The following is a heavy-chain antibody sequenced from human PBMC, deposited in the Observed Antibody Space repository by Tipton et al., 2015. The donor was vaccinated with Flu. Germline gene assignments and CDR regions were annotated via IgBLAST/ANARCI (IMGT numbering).Heavy chain of an antibody. CDR1: GGSVSSASYY. D-gene: IGHD5-12*01. Sequence: PGLVKPSQTLSLTCTVSGGSVSSASYYWNWIRQPAGKGLEWIGRIYSSGDTNYNHSLKSRVTVSVDTSKNQFSLRLTSVTAADTAVYYCAREGHIVATTRSMDVWGQGTTVTVSS. CDR3: AREGHIVATTRSMDV. J-gene: IGHJ6*02. V-gene: IGHV4-61*02. CDR2: IYSSGDT.